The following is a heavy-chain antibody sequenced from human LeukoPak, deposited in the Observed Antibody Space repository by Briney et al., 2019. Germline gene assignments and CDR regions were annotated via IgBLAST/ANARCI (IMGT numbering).Heavy chain of an antibody. V-gene: IGHV3-7*01. D-gene: IGHD6-13*01. CDR3: TQNLVAAAGDH. CDR1: GFTFSNYW. CDR2: IKPDGSVG. Sequence: GSLILSCAASGFTFSNYWMTWVSQAPGKGLEWVANIKPDGSVGYYVDSVRGRFIISRDNAGNSLYLQMNSLTVEDTAVYYCTQNLVAAAGDHWGQGTLLIVSS. J-gene: IGHJ4*02.